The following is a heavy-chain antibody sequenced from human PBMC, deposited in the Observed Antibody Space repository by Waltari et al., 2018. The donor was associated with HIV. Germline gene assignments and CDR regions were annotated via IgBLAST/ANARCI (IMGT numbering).Heavy chain of an antibody. V-gene: IGHV5-51*03. CDR2: IYPGDSDT. J-gene: IGHJ6*02. Sequence: EIQLVQSGAEVKEPRESLKISCKGCGYSTTSYWHGWVRQMPGKGLEWIGIIYPGDSDTRYSPAFQGQVTISADKSINTAYLQWSRLKASDTAIYYCARYRYSGSYSPYNYDMDVWGHGTTVTVSS. CDR1: GYSTTSYW. CDR3: ARYRYSGSYSPYNYDMDV. D-gene: IGHD1-26*01.